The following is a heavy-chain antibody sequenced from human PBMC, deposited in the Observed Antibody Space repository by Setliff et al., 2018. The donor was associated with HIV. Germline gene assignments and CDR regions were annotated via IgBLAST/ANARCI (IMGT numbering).Heavy chain of an antibody. Sequence: RASVKVSCKASGYMFTSYGIGWVRQAPGQGLEWMAWISTYNGNTNYAPQFQGRVSVTTDTATSTVHMELRSLRSDDTAMYYCARDMDYSNPDYWGQGTLVTVSS. V-gene: IGHV1-18*01. J-gene: IGHJ4*02. CDR1: GYMFTSYG. CDR2: ISTYNGNT. D-gene: IGHD4-4*01. CDR3: ARDMDYSNPDY.